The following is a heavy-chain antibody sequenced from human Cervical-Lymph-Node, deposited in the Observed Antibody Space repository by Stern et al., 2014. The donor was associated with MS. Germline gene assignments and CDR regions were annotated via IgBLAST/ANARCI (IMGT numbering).Heavy chain of an antibody. CDR3: ARGSAMDV. Sequence: EMQLVESGGGLVQPGGSLRLSCVVSGFSLSSYWMHWARQVPGKGLVWGSRTHSDGSSTGYADSVKSRFSISRDNAKNTLYLQMNSLRVEDTAVYYCARGSAMDVWGQGTTVIVSS. J-gene: IGHJ6*02. CDR2: THSDGSST. V-gene: IGHV3-74*02. CDR1: GFSLSSYW.